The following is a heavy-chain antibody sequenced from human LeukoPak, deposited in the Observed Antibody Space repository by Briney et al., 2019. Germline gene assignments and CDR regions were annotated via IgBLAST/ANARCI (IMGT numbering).Heavy chain of an antibody. CDR3: ARGYSSSSYYFDY. D-gene: IGHD6-6*01. CDR1: GGSISSYY. CDR2: IYFNGNT. V-gene: IGHV4-59*01. Sequence: SETLSPTCTVSGGSISSYYWSWIRQPPGKGLEWIGYIYFNGNTNYNPSLKSRVTISVDTSKNQFSLKLSSVTAADTAVYYCARGYSSSSYYFDYWGQGTLVTVSS. J-gene: IGHJ4*02.